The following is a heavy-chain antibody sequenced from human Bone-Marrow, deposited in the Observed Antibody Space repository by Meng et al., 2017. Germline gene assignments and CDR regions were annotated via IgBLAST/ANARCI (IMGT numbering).Heavy chain of an antibody. CDR3: ARDPRVNWNDGIAL. V-gene: IGHV3-21*01. Sequence: VMEGEFGGGLSTPGGSLDPSCDASGFTFSCDSMHWVRQAPGKGLEWVSSISSSSSYIYYADSVKGRFTISRDNAKNSLYLQMNSLRAEDTAVYYCARDPRVNWNDGIALGGQGTLVTVSS. D-gene: IGHD1-1*01. CDR2: ISSSSSYI. CDR1: GFTFSCDS. J-gene: IGHJ4*02.